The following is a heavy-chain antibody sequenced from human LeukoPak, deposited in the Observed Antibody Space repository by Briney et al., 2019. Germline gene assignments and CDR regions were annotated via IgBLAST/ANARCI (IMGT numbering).Heavy chain of an antibody. J-gene: IGHJ6*03. D-gene: IGHD2-15*01. CDR3: ARQHQCSGGSCYGYYYYYMDV. V-gene: IGHV4-39*01. Sequence: SETLSLTCTVSGGSISSSNYYWGWIRQPPGKGLEWIGTIYYSGSTYYNPSLKSRVTISVDTSKNQFSLKLSSVTAADTAMYYCARQHQCSGGSCYGYYYYYMDVWGKGTTVTVSS. CDR2: IYYSGST. CDR1: GGSISSSNYY.